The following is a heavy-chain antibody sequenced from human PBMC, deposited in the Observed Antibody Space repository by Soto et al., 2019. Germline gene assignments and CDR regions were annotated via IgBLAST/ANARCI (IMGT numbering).Heavy chain of an antibody. CDR1: GFTFSSYG. CDR3: ARKAYGEISYYYCGMDV. D-gene: IGHD4-17*01. CDR2: IWYGGSNK. V-gene: IGHV3-33*01. Sequence: QVQLVESGGGVVQPGRSLRLSCAASGFTFSSYGMHWVRQAPGKGLEWVAVIWYGGSNKYYADSVKGRFTISRDNSKNTLYLQMTSLRAEDTAVYYCARKAYGEISYYYCGMDVWGQGTTVTVSS. J-gene: IGHJ6*02.